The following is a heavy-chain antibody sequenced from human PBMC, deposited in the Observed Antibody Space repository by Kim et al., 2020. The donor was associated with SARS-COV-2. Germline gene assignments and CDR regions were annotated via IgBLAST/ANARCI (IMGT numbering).Heavy chain of an antibody. Sequence: GGSLRLSCAASGFVFSNYGMHWVRQTPGKGLEWVAIIWYDGHKKYYGDSVKGRVTISRDTSKNTLFLQMNSLRAEDTAVYYCARGGMAAYDYGMDVWGQGTTVTVSS. CDR2: IWYDGHKK. CDR3: ARGGMAAYDYGMDV. D-gene: IGHD1-26*01. V-gene: IGHV3-33*01. CDR1: GFVFSNYG. J-gene: IGHJ6*02.